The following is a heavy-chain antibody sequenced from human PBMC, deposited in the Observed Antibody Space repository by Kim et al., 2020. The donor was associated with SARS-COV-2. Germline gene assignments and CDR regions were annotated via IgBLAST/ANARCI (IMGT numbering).Heavy chain of an antibody. CDR3: TRFLWGATDFDY. V-gene: IGHV1-8*01. CDR2: T. D-gene: IGHD1-1*01. Sequence: TGYTQKFQGRVTMTRDTSISTAYMELSSLTSEDTAVYYCTRFLWGATDFDYWGQGTPVTVSS. J-gene: IGHJ4*02.